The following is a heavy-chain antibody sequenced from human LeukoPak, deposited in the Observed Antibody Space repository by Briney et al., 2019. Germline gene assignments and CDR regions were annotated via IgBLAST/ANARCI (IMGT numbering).Heavy chain of an antibody. J-gene: IGHJ5*02. D-gene: IGHD4-23*01. Sequence: ASVKVSCKASGYTFNSYGISWVRQAPGQGLEWMGWISAYNGNTNYAQKLQGRVTMTTDTSTSTAYMELRSLRSDDTAAYYCARDQGGNSYRWFDPWGQGTLVTVSS. CDR2: ISAYNGNT. CDR1: GYTFNSYG. V-gene: IGHV1-18*01. CDR3: ARDQGGNSYRWFDP.